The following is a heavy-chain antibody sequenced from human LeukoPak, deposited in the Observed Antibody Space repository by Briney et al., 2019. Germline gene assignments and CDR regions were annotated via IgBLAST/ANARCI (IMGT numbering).Heavy chain of an antibody. CDR1: GIAVTGNY. Sequence: GGSVTLSCAASGIAVTGNYMSWVRQPPGKGLEWVAFISINTDTFYADSVRGRFTISRDSSKNTLFLQMNSLRDEDSAVYYCAIAQSWDELFDSWGQGTLVPVSS. CDR3: AIAQSWDELFDS. J-gene: IGHJ4*02. V-gene: IGHV3-53*01. CDR2: ISINTDT. D-gene: IGHD1-1*01.